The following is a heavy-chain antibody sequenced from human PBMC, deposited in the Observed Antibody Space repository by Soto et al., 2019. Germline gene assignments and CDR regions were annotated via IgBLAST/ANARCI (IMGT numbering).Heavy chain of an antibody. V-gene: IGHV3-30*18. J-gene: IGHJ3*02. CDR1: GFTFSSYG. CDR2: ISYDGSNK. D-gene: IGHD3-16*01. CDR3: ANLQYKRGSDAFDI. Sequence: QVQLVESGGGVVQPGRSLRLSCAASGFTFSSYGMHWVRQAPGKGLEWVAVISYDGSNKYYADSVKGRFTISRDNSKNTLYLQMNSLGAEDTAVYYCANLQYKRGSDAFDIWGQVTMVTVSS.